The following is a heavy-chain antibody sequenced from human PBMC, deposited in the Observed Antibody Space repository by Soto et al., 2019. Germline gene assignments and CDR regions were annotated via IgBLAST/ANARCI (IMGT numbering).Heavy chain of an antibody. CDR2: IYLRGRT. CDR3: ASRGSGSSTWFDL. V-gene: IGHV4-4*02. CDR1: GGSISSSTW. J-gene: IGHJ2*01. Sequence: QVQLQESGPGLVKPSGTLSLTCAVSGGSISSSTWLTWVRQPPGKGLEWIGEIYLRGRTNYTPSHTRRVTITIDKSKNPYSLTLSYVTTADTAIYYGASRGSGSSTWFDLWGRGTLLTVSS. D-gene: IGHD1-26*01.